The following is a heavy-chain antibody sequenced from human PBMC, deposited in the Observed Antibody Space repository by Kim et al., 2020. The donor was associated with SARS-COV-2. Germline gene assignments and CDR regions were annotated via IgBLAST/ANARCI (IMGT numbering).Heavy chain of an antibody. V-gene: IGHV5-51*01. CDR2: IYPGDSDT. D-gene: IGHD5-18*01. Sequence: GESLKISCKGSGYSFTSYWIGWVRQMPGKGLEWMGIIYPGDSDTRYSPSFQGQVTISADKSISTAYLQWSSLKASDTAMHYCARQVWTYSYGSYYYYGMDVWGQGTTVTVSS. J-gene: IGHJ6*02. CDR1: GYSFTSYW. CDR3: ARQVWTYSYGSYYYYGMDV.